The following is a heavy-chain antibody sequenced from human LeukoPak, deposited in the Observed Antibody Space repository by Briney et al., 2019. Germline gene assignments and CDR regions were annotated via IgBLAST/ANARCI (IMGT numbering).Heavy chain of an antibody. Sequence: GRSLRLSCAASGFTFNNYAIHWVRQAPGKGLEWVAVISYDGSNKYYADSVKGRFTISRDNSKNTVYLQMNSLRTEDTAVYYCARDSLRSKGYDYWGQGTLVTVSS. J-gene: IGHJ4*02. V-gene: IGHV3-30*14. CDR3: ARDSLRSKGYDY. CDR2: ISYDGSNK. CDR1: GFTFNNYA. D-gene: IGHD2-15*01.